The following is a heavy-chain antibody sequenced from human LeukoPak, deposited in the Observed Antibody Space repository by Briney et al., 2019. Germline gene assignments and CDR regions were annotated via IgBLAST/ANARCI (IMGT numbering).Heavy chain of an antibody. J-gene: IGHJ4*02. CDR2: INHSGST. V-gene: IGHV4-34*01. CDR1: GGSFSGYY. D-gene: IGHD2-15*01. CDR3: ARLPLGYCSGGSCPRGVIDY. Sequence: SETLSLTCAVYGGSFSGYYWSWIRQPPGKGLEWIGEINHSGSTNYNPSLKSRVTISVDTSKNQFSLKLSTVTAADTAVYYCARLPLGYCSGGSCPRGVIDYWGQGTLVTVSS.